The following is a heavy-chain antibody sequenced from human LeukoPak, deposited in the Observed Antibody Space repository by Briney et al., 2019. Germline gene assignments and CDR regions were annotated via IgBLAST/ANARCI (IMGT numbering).Heavy chain of an antibody. CDR1: GGSISSGNYY. J-gene: IGHJ4*02. V-gene: IGHV4-61*02. D-gene: IGHD5-12*01. Sequence: ASQTLSLTCTVSGGSISSGNYYWSWIRQPAGKGLEWMGRIYISGSTNYNPSLKSRVTISIDTSTSKNQFSLKLNSVTAADTAVYYCAREGYSGYDFDYWGQGALVTVSS. CDR3: AREGYSGYDFDY. CDR2: IYISGST.